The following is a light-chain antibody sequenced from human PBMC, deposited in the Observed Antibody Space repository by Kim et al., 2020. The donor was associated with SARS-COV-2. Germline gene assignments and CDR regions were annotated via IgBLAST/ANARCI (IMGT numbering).Light chain of an antibody. CDR3: QQYGSSPRT. CDR2: GAS. CDR1: QSVSSSY. V-gene: IGKV3-20*01. J-gene: IGKJ1*01. Sequence: SLGERATLSCRASQSVSSSYLAWYQQKPGQAPRLLIYGASSRATGIPDRFRGSGSGTDFTLTISRLEPEDFAVYYCQQYGSSPRTFGQGTKVDIK.